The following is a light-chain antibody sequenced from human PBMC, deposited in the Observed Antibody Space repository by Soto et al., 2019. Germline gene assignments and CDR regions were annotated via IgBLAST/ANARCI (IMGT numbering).Light chain of an antibody. V-gene: IGKV4-1*01. J-gene: IGKJ1*01. CDR2: WAS. CDR1: QSVLSSSNNKNY. Sequence: DIVMTQSPDSLAVSLGERATINCKSSQSVLSSSNNKNYLAWYQQKPGQPPKLLIYWASTRESGVPDRFSGSGSGTDFTLTISSLQSEDFAVYYCQEYIQWPPGMFGPGTTVDIK. CDR3: QEYIQWPPGM.